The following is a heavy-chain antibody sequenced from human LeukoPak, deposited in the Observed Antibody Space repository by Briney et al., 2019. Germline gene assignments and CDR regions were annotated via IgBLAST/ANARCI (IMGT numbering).Heavy chain of an antibody. CDR3: ARKTRVASAFDP. CDR1: GGSISSYH. J-gene: IGHJ5*02. Sequence: SETLSLTCTVSGGSISSYHWSWIRQPPGKGLEWIGYIYYSGSTNCNPSLKSRVTISVDTSKNQFSLKLSSVTAADTAVYYCARKTRVASAFDPWGQGTLVTVSS. V-gene: IGHV4-59*01. CDR2: IYYSGST. D-gene: IGHD3-3*02.